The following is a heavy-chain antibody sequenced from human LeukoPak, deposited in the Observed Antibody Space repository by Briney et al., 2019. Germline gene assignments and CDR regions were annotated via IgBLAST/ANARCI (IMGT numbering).Heavy chain of an antibody. CDR3: ARGSGPFDY. V-gene: IGHV1-18*01. Sequence: ASVKVSCKASGYTFTSYGFSWVRQARGQGLEWMGWISADNDNTNYAQKFQGRVTMTTDTSTSIVYMDLRRLRSDDTAVYYCARGSGPFDYWGQGTLVTVSS. D-gene: IGHD2-15*01. CDR2: ISADNDNT. J-gene: IGHJ4*02. CDR1: GYTFTSYG.